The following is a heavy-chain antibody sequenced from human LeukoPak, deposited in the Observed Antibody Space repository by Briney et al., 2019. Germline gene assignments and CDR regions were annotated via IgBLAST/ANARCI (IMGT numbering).Heavy chain of an antibody. V-gene: IGHV4-4*07. D-gene: IGHD3-3*01. CDR3: ARDPGDFWSGYYPRPLYYFDY. CDR1: GGSISSYY. Sequence: SETLSLTCTLPGGSISSYYWSWIRPPAGEGLEWNGRIYTIGSTNYNPSLKSRVTMSVDTSKNQFSLKLSYVTAADTAVYYCARDPGDFWSGYYPRPLYYFDYWGQGTLVTVSS. CDR2: IYTIGST. J-gene: IGHJ4*02.